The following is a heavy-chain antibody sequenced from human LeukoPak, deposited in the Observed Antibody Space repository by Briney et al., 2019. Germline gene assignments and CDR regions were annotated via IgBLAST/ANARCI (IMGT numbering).Heavy chain of an antibody. J-gene: IGHJ6*03. V-gene: IGHV3-74*01. CDR3: ARVGGSSWGYFYYHMDV. CDR1: GFTFNSYL. D-gene: IGHD6-13*01. CDR2: INSGGSSP. Sequence: GRSLRLSCAASGFTFNSYLMHWVRQAPGKGLVWVSRINSGGSSPTYADSVKGRFTISRDNAKNTLYLQMNSLRAEDTAVYYCARVGGSSWGYFYYHMDVWGKGTAVTVSS.